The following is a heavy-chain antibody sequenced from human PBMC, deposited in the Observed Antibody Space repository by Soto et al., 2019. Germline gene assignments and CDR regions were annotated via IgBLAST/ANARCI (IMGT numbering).Heavy chain of an antibody. Sequence: GGSLRLSCAASGFTFDDYTMHWVRQAPGKGLEWVSLISWDGGSTYYADSVKGRFTISRDNSKNSLYLQMNSLRTEDTALYYCAKGQYSSGWHPFDYWGQGTLVTVSS. CDR2: ISWDGGST. J-gene: IGHJ4*02. CDR3: AKGQYSSGWHPFDY. D-gene: IGHD6-19*01. V-gene: IGHV3-43*01. CDR1: GFTFDDYT.